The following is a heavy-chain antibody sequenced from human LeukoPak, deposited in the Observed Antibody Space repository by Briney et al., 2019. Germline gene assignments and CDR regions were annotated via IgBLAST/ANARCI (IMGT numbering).Heavy chain of an antibody. CDR1: GGSISSSSYY. Sequence: PSETLSLTCTVSGGSISSSSYYWGWIRQPPGKGLEWIGSMYYSGSTYYNPSLKSRVTISVDTSKNQFSLKLSSVTAADTAVYYCARTTTVRGTYYMDVWGKGTTVTISS. V-gene: IGHV4-39*07. D-gene: IGHD3-10*01. J-gene: IGHJ6*03. CDR2: MYYSGST. CDR3: ARTTTVRGTYYMDV.